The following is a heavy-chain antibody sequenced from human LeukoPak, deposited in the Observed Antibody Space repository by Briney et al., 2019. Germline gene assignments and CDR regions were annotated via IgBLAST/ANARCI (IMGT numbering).Heavy chain of an antibody. CDR3: ASHVDTAMVSDYFDS. D-gene: IGHD5-18*01. CDR2: ISSSGSII. Sequence: GRSLRLSCAASAFTFSDYYMSWIRQAPGKGLEWVSHISSSGSIIYYADSVKGRFTISRDNAKNSLYLQMNSLRAEDTAVYYCASHVDTAMVSDYFDSWGQGTQVTVSS. V-gene: IGHV3-11*01. J-gene: IGHJ4*02. CDR1: AFTFSDYY.